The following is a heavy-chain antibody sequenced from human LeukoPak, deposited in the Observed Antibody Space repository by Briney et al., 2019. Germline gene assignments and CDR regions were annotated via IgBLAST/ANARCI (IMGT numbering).Heavy chain of an antibody. CDR2: IYHSGST. CDR1: GGSLSSSNW. Sequence: SETLSLTCAVSGGSLSSSNWWSWVRQPPGKGLEWIGDIYHSGSTNYNPSLKSRVTISVDKSKTQFSLKLSSVTAADTAVYYCARVSYSRRLDYCGQGTLVTVSS. D-gene: IGHD3-16*01. V-gene: IGHV4-4*02. J-gene: IGHJ4*02. CDR3: ARVSYSRRLDY.